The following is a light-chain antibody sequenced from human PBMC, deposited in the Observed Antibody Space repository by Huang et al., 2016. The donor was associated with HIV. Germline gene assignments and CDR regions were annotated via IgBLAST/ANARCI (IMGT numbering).Light chain of an antibody. CDR2: GAS. CDR1: QSVGSN. V-gene: IGKV3-15*01. J-gene: IGKJ1*01. Sequence: EIVMTQSPATLSVSPGERATLSCRASQSVGSNLAWSQQKPGQAPRLLIYGASTRATGIAARFSGSGSGTEFTLTISSLQSEDIAVYHCQQYNNWPRGTFGQGTKVEIK. CDR3: QQYNNWPRGT.